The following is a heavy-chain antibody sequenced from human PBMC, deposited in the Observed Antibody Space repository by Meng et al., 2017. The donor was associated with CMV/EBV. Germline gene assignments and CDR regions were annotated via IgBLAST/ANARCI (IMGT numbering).Heavy chain of an antibody. Sequence: ASVKVSCKASGYTFTGYYMHWVRQAPGQGLEWMGWINPNSGGTNYAQKFQGRVTMTRDTSISTAYMELSRLRSDDTAVYYCARDRIVVVPGMDVWGQGTTVTVSS. CDR1: GYTFTGYY. J-gene: IGHJ6*02. CDR2: INPNSGGT. CDR3: ARDRIVVVPGMDV. V-gene: IGHV1-2*02. D-gene: IGHD2-2*01.